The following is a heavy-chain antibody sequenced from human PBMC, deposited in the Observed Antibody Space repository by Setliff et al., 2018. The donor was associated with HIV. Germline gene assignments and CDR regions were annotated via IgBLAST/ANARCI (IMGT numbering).Heavy chain of an antibody. V-gene: IGHV4-61*08. CDR3: ARAAAGNTGPFDL. D-gene: IGHD4-17*01. Sequence: SETLSLTCTVSGGSISSGDYYWSWIRQPPGKGLEWIGYIYYSGSTNYNPSLKSRVTISVDTSENQFSLKLSSVTAADTAVYYCARAAAGNTGPFDLWGQGSPVTVSS. J-gene: IGHJ4*02. CDR2: IYYSGST. CDR1: GGSISSGDYY.